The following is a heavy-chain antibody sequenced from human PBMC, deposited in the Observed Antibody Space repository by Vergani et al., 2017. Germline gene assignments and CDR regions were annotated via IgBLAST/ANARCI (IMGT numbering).Heavy chain of an antibody. CDR2: ISGSGGST. V-gene: IGHV3-23*04. D-gene: IGHD6-19*01. CDR1: GFTFSSYA. J-gene: IGHJ4*02. CDR3: AKDEGQWLVSWYFDY. Sequence: VQLVESGGGVVQPGRSLRLSCAASGFTFSSYAMSWVRQAPGKGLEWVSAISGSGGSTYYADSVKGRFTISRDNSKNTLYLQMNSLRAEDTAVYYCAKDEGQWLVSWYFDYWGQGTLVTVSS.